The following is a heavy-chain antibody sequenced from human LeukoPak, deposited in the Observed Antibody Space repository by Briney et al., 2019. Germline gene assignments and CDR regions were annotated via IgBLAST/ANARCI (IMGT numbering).Heavy chain of an antibody. V-gene: IGHV1-18*03. J-gene: IGHJ4*02. CDR3: AGEGSMLRGVGIFGFDY. Sequence: ASVKVSCKASGYTFTSYGISWVRQAPGQGLEWMGWISAYNGNTNYAQKLQGRVTITRDTSASTAYMELSSLKSEDMAVYYCAGEGSMLRGVGIFGFDYWGQGTLVTVSS. CDR2: ISAYNGNT. CDR1: GYTFTSYG. D-gene: IGHD3-10*01.